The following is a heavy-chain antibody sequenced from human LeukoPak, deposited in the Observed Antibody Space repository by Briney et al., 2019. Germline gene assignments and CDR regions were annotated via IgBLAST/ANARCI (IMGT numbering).Heavy chain of an antibody. CDR1: GYSISSGYY. Sequence: SETLSLTCAVSGYSISSGYYWGWIRQPPGKGLEWIGSIYHSGTTYYNPSLKSRVTISVDTSKNQFSLKLTSVTAADTAVYYCARDYCSTTSCYCQDAFDIWGQGTMVTVSS. V-gene: IGHV4-38-2*02. CDR3: ARDYCSTTSCYCQDAFDI. CDR2: IYHSGTT. J-gene: IGHJ3*02. D-gene: IGHD2-2*01.